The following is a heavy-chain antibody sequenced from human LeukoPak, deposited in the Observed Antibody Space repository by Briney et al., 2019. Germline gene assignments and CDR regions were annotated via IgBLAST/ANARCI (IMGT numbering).Heavy chain of an antibody. V-gene: IGHV3-11*01. CDR2: ISSWGSTI. Sequence: PGGSLRLSCAASGFTFRDYYMSWIRQAPGEGLEWVSYISSWGSTIYYADSVKGRFTISRDNAENSLYLQMNTLRGEDTAVYYCARPYDRSGYYERASVDYCGQGNLVTVSS. J-gene: IGHJ4*02. CDR3: ARPYDRSGYYERASVDY. CDR1: GFTFRDYY. D-gene: IGHD3-22*01.